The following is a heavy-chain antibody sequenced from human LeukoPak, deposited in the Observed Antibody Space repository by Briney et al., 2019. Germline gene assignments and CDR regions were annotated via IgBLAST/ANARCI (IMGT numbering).Heavy chain of an antibody. V-gene: IGHV3-23*01. CDR2: ISGSGGGT. CDR3: AKDGTYYYGSGRPSLVYYYGMDV. D-gene: IGHD3-10*01. J-gene: IGHJ6*02. Sequence: GGSLRLSCAASGFTFSSYAMSWVRQAPGKGLEWVSAISGSGGGTYYADSVKGRFTISRDNSKNTLYLQMNSLRAEDTAVYYCAKDGTYYYGSGRPSLVYYYGMDVWGQGTTVTVSS. CDR1: GFTFSSYA.